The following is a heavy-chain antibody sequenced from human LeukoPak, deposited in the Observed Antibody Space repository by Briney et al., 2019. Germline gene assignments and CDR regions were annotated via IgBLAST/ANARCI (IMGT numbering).Heavy chain of an antibody. CDR2: IIPIFGTA. V-gene: IGHV1-69*13. J-gene: IGHJ6*03. CDR3: ARGPYCSSTSCYYYYYMDV. Sequence: ASVKVSCKASGGTFSSYAISWVRQAPGQGLEWMGGIIPIFGTANYAQKFQGRVTITADESTSTAYMELSSLRSEDTAVYYCARGPYCSSTSCYYYYYMDVWGKGTKVTVSS. D-gene: IGHD2-2*01. CDR1: GGTFSSYA.